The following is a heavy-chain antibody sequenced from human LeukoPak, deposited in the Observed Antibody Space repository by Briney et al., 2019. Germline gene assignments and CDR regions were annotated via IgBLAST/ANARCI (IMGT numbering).Heavy chain of an antibody. CDR2: ISGSGGST. V-gene: IGHV3-23*01. CDR1: GFTFSNHA. Sequence: GGSLRLSCAASGFTFSNHAKTWVRQAPGKGLERVSSISGSGGSTKYADSVKGRFTISRDNSKNTLFLQMNSLRAEDTAVYYCAKDPSRYGGNSGYFDYWGQGTLVTVSS. J-gene: IGHJ4*02. D-gene: IGHD4-23*01. CDR3: AKDPSRYGGNSGYFDY.